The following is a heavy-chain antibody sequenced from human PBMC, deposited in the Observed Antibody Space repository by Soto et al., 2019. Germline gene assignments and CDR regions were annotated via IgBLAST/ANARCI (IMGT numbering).Heavy chain of an antibody. CDR3: ARDLRVGGYDLTGGSYYYYYMDV. CDR1: GGSISSYY. CDR2: IYYSGST. V-gene: IGHV4-59*01. D-gene: IGHD5-12*01. Sequence: SETLSLTCTVSGGSISSYYWSWIRQPPGKGLEWIGYIYYSGSTNYNPSLKSRVTISVDTSKNQFSLKLSSVTAADTAVYYCARDLRVGGYDLTGGSYYYYYMDVWGKGTTVTVSS. J-gene: IGHJ6*03.